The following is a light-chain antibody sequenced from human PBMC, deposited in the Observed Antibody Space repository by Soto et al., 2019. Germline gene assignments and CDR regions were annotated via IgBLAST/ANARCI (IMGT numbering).Light chain of an antibody. CDR3: QLRSNWPPTWT. V-gene: IGKV3-11*01. Sequence: EIVLTQSPATLSLSPGERATLSCRASQSISNYLAWYQHKPGQAPRLLIYDASTRATGIPARFSGSGSGTDFPLTISSLEPEGFAVYFCQLRSNWPPTWTFGQGTKVEVK. CDR2: DAS. CDR1: QSISNY. J-gene: IGKJ1*01.